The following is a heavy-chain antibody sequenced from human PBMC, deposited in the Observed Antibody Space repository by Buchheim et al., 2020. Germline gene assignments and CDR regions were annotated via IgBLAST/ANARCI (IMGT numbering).Heavy chain of an antibody. Sequence: QVQLVESGGGVVQFGRSLRLSCAASGFTFSSYGMHCVRQAPGKGLEWVTVISYDGNDKYYADSVQGRFTLSRDNSKNTLYLQMNSLRAEDTAVYYCAKSSAAGTLFRGGLDYYLDYWGQGSL. V-gene: IGHV3-30*18. CDR1: GFTFSSYG. CDR2: ISYDGNDK. CDR3: AKSSAAGTLFRGGLDYYLDY. J-gene: IGHJ4*02. D-gene: IGHD6-13*01.